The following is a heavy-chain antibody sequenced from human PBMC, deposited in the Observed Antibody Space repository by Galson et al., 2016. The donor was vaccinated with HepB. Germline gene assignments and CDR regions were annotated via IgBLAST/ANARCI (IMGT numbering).Heavy chain of an antibody. CDR2: VYSGDSDA. J-gene: IGHJ3*02. V-gene: IGHV5-51*01. Sequence: QSGAEVKKPGGSLKISCKGSEYSFTGYWIGWVRQMPGKGLEWMGIVYSGDSDARYSPSFQGQVTISADKSINTAYLQWSSLKASDTAIYYCARLVRGDAFDIWGQGTMVTVSS. D-gene: IGHD3-10*01. CDR3: ARLVRGDAFDI. CDR1: EYSFTGYW.